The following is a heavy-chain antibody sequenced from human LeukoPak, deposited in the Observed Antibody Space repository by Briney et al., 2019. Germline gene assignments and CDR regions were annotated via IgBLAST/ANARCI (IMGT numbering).Heavy chain of an antibody. D-gene: IGHD5-18*01. CDR3: EKDMMASYGPAFDY. V-gene: IGHV3-9*03. Sequence: PGRSQRLSCAASGFTFDDYAMHWVRQAPGKGLEWVSGISWNSGSIGYADSVKGRFTISRDNAKNSLYLQMNSLRAEDMALYYCEKDMMASYGPAFDYWGQETLVTVSS. CDR2: ISWNSGSI. J-gene: IGHJ4*02. CDR1: GFTFDDYA.